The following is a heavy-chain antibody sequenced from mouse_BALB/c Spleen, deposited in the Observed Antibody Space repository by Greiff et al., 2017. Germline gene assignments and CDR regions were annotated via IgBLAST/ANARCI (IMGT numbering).Heavy chain of an antibody. CDR1: GYTFTSYW. CDR2: INPSTGYT. CDR3: ARSHYYGSSLYYFDY. J-gene: IGHJ2*01. V-gene: IGHV1-7*01. Sequence: SGAELAKPGASVKMSCKASGYTFTSYWMHWVKQRPGQGLEWIGYINPSTGYTEYNQKFKDKATLTADKSSSTAYMQLSSLTSEDSAVYYGARSHYYGSSLYYFDYWGQGTTLTVSA. D-gene: IGHD1-1*01.